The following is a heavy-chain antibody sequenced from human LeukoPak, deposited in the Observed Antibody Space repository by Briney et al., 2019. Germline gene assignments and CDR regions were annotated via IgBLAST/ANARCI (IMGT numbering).Heavy chain of an antibody. Sequence: KPGGSLILSCAASGFTFNTYSMNWVRQAPGKGLEWVSSISSRSSYYIYYAGSVKGRFTISRDNAKNSLYLQMDSLRAEDTAVYYCVRDPHIVVVPAARVYYFDYWGQGTLVTVSS. CDR1: GFTFNTYS. CDR2: ISSRSSYYI. CDR3: VRDPHIVVVPAARVYYFDY. V-gene: IGHV3-21*01. D-gene: IGHD2-2*01. J-gene: IGHJ4*02.